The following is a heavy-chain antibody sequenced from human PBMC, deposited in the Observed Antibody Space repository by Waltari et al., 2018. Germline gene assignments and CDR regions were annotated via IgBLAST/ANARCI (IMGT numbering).Heavy chain of an antibody. J-gene: IGHJ4*02. D-gene: IGHD3-3*01. V-gene: IGHV1-69*08. CDR1: GGTFSSYT. CDR3: AREGAAYYDFWSGYDY. CDR2: IIPTLGIA. Sequence: QVQLVQSGAEVKKPGSSVKVSCKASGGTFSSYTISWVRQAPGQGLEWMGRIIPTLGIANYAQKFQGRVTITADKSTSTAYMELSSLRSEDTAVYYCAREGAAYYDFWSGYDYWGQGTLVTVSS.